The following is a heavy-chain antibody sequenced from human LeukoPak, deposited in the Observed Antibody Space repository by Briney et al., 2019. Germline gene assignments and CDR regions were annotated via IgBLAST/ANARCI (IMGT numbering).Heavy chain of an antibody. CDR1: GGSFSSYY. D-gene: IGHD3-10*01. Sequence: PSETLSLTCAVYGGSFSSYYWGWIRQPPGKGLEWIGSIYYSGSTYYNPSLKSRVTISVDTSKNQFSLKLSSVTAADTAVYYCARSAYGSGSAFDYWGQGTLVTVSS. V-gene: IGHV4-39*01. CDR3: ARSAYGSGSAFDY. CDR2: IYYSGST. J-gene: IGHJ4*02.